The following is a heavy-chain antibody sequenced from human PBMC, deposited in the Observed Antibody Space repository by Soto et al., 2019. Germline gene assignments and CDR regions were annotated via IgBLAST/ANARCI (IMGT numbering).Heavy chain of an antibody. J-gene: IGHJ4*02. CDR1: GFTFSSYW. Sequence: VQLVESGGGLVQPGGSLRLSCAAAGFTFSSYWMSWARQAPGKGLEWMANKKTNGSDKKYVDSVKGRFTISRDNAKNSLYLDMNSLTVEDTAVYYCVRGGWSVDYWGQGTLVTVSS. V-gene: IGHV3-7*04. CDR3: VRGGWSVDY. CDR2: KKTNGSDK. D-gene: IGHD6-19*01.